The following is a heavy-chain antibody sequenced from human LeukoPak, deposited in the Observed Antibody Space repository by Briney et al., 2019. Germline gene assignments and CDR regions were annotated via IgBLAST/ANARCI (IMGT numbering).Heavy chain of an antibody. Sequence: GALRLSCAASGFTFSSYSMNWVRQAPGKGLEWVSYISSSYSTVYYADSVRGRCTISRDNAKNSLYLQMNSLRDEDTAVYYCARDASGWGFTDYWGQGTLVTVSS. J-gene: IGHJ4*02. CDR3: ARDASGWGFTDY. CDR1: GFTFSSYS. V-gene: IGHV3-48*02. D-gene: IGHD6-19*01. CDR2: ISSSYSTV.